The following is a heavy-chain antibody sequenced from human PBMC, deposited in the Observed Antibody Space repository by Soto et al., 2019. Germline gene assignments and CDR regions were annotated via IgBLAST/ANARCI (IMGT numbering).Heavy chain of an antibody. J-gene: IGHJ4*02. CDR1: GGTFSSYA. V-gene: IGHV1-69*12. CDR2: IIPIFGTA. D-gene: IGHD6-6*01. Sequence: QVQLVQSGAEVKKPGSSVKVSCKASGGTFSSYAISWVRQAPGQGLEWMGGIIPIFGTANYAQKFQGRVTITADESTSTAYMELSSLRSEDTAVYYCAREPYSSSPSHADYWGQGTLVTVSS. CDR3: AREPYSSSPSHADY.